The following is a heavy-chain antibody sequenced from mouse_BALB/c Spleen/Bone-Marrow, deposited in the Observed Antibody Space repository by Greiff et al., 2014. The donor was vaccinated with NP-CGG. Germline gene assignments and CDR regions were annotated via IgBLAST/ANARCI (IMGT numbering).Heavy chain of an antibody. J-gene: IGHJ3*01. CDR3: ASYYYGSSSFAY. V-gene: IGHV14-3*02. D-gene: IGHD1-1*01. CDR2: IDPANGNT. CDR1: GFNIKDTY. Sequence: EVQLQQSGAELVKPGASVKLPCTASGFNIKDTYMHWVKQRPEQGLEWIGRIDPANGNTKYDPKFQGKATITADTSSNTAYLQLSSLTSEDTAVYYCASYYYGSSSFAYWGQGTLVTVSA.